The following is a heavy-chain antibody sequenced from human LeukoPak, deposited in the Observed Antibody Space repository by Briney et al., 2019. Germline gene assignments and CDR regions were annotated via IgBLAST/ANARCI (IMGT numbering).Heavy chain of an antibody. CDR2: IKQDGSEK. J-gene: IGHJ4*02. CDR3: VRDIPDYYDSSGSNFDY. CDR1: GFTFSSYW. D-gene: IGHD3-22*01. Sequence: GGSLRLSCAASGFTFSSYWMSWVRQAPGKGLEWVANIKQDGSEKYYVDSVKGRFTISRDNAKNSLYLQMNSLRAEDTAVYYCVRDIPDYYDSSGSNFDYWGQGTLVTVSS. V-gene: IGHV3-7*01.